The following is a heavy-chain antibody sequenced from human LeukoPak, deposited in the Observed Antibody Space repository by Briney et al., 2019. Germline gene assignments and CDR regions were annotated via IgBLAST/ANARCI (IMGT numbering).Heavy chain of an antibody. D-gene: IGHD3-10*01. Sequence: GGSLRLSCAASEFTFSSYSMNWVRQAPGKGLEWVSYITNSGNSKSYADSVKGRFTISRDNAKNSLYLQMNSLRAEDTALYYCAKDTSMVRGYGMDVWGQGTTVTVSS. J-gene: IGHJ6*02. CDR2: ITNSGNSK. V-gene: IGHV3-48*04. CDR3: AKDTSMVRGYGMDV. CDR1: EFTFSSYS.